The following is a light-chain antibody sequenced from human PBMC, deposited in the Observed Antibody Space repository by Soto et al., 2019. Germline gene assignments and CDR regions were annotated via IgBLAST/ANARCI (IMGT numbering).Light chain of an antibody. CDR2: WAS. V-gene: IGKV4-1*01. Sequence: DIVMTQSPDSLAVSLGERATINCKSSQSVFYSSNNKNYLAWFQQKPGQPPKLLIYWASTRESGVPDRFSGRGSGTDFTLTITSLQAEDVAVYYCQQYYNTPWTFGQGTKVEIK. CDR3: QQYYNTPWT. CDR1: QSVFYSSNNKNY. J-gene: IGKJ1*01.